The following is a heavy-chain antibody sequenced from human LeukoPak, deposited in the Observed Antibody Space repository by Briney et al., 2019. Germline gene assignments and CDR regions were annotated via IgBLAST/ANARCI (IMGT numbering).Heavy chain of an antibody. CDR1: GFTFDDYA. V-gene: IGHV3-9*01. CDR2: ISWNSGSI. J-gene: IGHJ4*02. Sequence: GGSLRLSCAASGFTFDDYAMHWVRQAPGKGLEWVSGISWNSGSIGYADSVKGRFTISRDNAKNSLYLQMNSLRAEDTVLYYCAKDIYPLEYSSSSCFDYWGQGTLVTVSS. CDR3: AKDIYPLEYSSSSCFDY. D-gene: IGHD6-6*01.